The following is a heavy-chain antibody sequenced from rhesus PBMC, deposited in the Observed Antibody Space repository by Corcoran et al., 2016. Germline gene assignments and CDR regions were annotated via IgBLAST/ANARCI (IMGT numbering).Heavy chain of an antibody. CDR1: GFSLRSRSMG. CDR2: IYWDDKK. V-gene: IGHV2-1*01. Sequence: QVTLKESGPALVKPTQTLTLTCSFSGFSLRSRSMGVGWISQPPGKTLEWLAHIYWDDKKRYSTALKTRLTISKDTSKNQVVLTMTNMDPVDTATYYCARRYGDYVRYFDYWGQGVLVTVSS. J-gene: IGHJ4*01. CDR3: ARRYGDYVRYFDY. D-gene: IGHD4-35*01.